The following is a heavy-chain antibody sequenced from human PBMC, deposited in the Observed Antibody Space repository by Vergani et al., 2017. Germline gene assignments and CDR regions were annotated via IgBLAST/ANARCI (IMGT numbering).Heavy chain of an antibody. V-gene: IGHV3-30*04. D-gene: IGHD6-13*01. CDR2: ISYDGSNK. CDR3: AKAGYSSSWYFWGEFDY. Sequence: QVQLVESGGGVVQPGRSLRLSCAASGFTFSSYAMHWVRQAPGKGLEWVAVISYDGSNKYYADSVKGRFTISRDNSKNTLYLQMNSLRAEDTALYYCAKAGYSSSWYFWGEFDYWGQGTLVTVSS. J-gene: IGHJ4*02. CDR1: GFTFSSYA.